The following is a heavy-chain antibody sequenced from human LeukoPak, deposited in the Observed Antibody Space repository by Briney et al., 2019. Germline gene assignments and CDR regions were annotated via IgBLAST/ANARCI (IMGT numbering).Heavy chain of an antibody. V-gene: IGHV4-59*12. CDR3: AREETSSWYEGDAFDI. J-gene: IGHJ3*02. CDR1: GGSISGFY. CDR2: IYYSGST. D-gene: IGHD6-13*01. Sequence: SETLSLTCTVSGGSISGFYWSWIRQPAAAGLEWIGYIYYSGSTNYNPSLKSRVTMSVDTSKNQFSLKLSSVTAADTAVYYCAREETSSWYEGDAFDIWGQGTMVTVSS.